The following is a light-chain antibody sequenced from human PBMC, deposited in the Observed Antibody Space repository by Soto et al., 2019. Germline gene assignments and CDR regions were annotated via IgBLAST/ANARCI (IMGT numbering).Light chain of an antibody. Sequence: QSALSRPPSASGSPGQSVTISCTGTISDVGGYNFVSWYQHHPGKAPKLMIYDVDKRPSGVPDRFSGSKSGYTASLTVSGLQAEDEADYFCSSYAGSNTYVFGAGTKVTVL. J-gene: IGLJ1*01. CDR3: SSYAGSNTYV. CDR1: ISDVGGYNF. CDR2: DVD. V-gene: IGLV2-8*01.